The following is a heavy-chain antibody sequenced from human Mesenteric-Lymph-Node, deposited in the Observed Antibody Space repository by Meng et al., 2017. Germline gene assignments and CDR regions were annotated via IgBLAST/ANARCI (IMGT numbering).Heavy chain of an antibody. CDR1: GFTFSDHA. CDR3: AKALKSGGYWFEGVSDH. Sequence: GESLKISCAASGFTFSDHAMSWVRLVPGEGLEWVSSISGSGVHKYYAASVKGRFSITRDNSKNTVSLQMSTLRAEDTAIYYCAKALKSGGYWFEGVSDHWGHGAMVTVSS. J-gene: IGHJ4*03. V-gene: IGHV3-23*01. D-gene: IGHD2-21*01. CDR2: ISGSGVHK.